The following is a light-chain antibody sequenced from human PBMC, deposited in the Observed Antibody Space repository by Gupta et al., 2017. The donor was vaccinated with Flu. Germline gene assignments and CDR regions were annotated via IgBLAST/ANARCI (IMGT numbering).Light chain of an antibody. CDR1: QSVSTY. Sequence: QSPATLSLSPGERATLFCRASQSVSTYLAWYQHKPGQAPRLLIYDASNRATGIPARFSGSGSGTDFTLTISSREPEDFAFYYCQKRSNWPPYTFGQGTRLEIK. J-gene: IGKJ2*01. CDR2: DAS. CDR3: QKRSNWPPYT. V-gene: IGKV3-11*01.